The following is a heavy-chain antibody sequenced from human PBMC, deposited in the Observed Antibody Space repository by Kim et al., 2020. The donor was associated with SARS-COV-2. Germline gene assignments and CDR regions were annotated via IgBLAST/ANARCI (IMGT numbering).Heavy chain of an antibody. V-gene: IGHV3-43*01. D-gene: IGHD6-13*01. CDR3: AKERYSSSWTPAFYYGMDV. CDR1: GFTFDDYT. CDR2: ISWDGGST. J-gene: IGHJ6*02. Sequence: GGSLRLSCAASGFTFDDYTMHWVRQAPGKGLEWVSLISWDGGSTYYADSVKGRFTISRDNSKNSLYLQMNSLRTEDTALYYCAKERYSSSWTPAFYYGMDVWGQGTTVTVSS.